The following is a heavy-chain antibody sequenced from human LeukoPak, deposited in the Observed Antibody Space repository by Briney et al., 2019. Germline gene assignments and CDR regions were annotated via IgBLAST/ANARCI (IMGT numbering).Heavy chain of an antibody. CDR3: ASAVYYYDSSGYYYLDY. J-gene: IGHJ4*02. CDR2: INPNSGGT. Sequence: GASVKVSCKASGYTFTGYYMHWVRQAPGQGLEWMGRINPNSGGTNYAQKFQGRVTMTRDTSISTAYMELSRLRSDDTAVYYCASAVYYYDSSGYYYLDYWGQGTPVTVSS. D-gene: IGHD3-22*01. CDR1: GYTFTGYY. V-gene: IGHV1-2*06.